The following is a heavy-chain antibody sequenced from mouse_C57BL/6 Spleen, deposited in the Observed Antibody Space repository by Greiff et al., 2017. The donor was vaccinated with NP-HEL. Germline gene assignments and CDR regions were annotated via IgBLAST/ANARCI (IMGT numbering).Heavy chain of an antibody. Sequence: QVHVKQPGAELVKPGASVKMSCKASGYTFTSYWITWVKQRPGQGLEWIGDIYPGSGSTNYNEKFKSKATLTVDTSSSTAYMQLSSLTSEDSAVYYCARENYSNSWFAYWGQGTLVTVSA. CDR1: GYTFTSYW. CDR3: ARENYSNSWFAY. D-gene: IGHD2-5*01. CDR2: IYPGSGST. V-gene: IGHV1-55*01. J-gene: IGHJ3*01.